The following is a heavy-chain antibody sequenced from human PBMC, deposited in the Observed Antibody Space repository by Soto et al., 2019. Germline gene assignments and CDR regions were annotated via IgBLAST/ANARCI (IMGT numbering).Heavy chain of an antibody. Sequence: QITLKESGPTLVKPTQTLTLTCTFSGFSLSTNGVGVGWIRQPPGKALGWLALIYWDDNKRYSPSLKSRLTITKDTSKNQVVLTMTNVDPVDTATYYCAHRQGYGELRSWGQGTLVTVSA. V-gene: IGHV2-5*02. CDR1: GFSLSTNGVG. CDR3: AHRQGYGELRS. CDR2: IYWDDNK. D-gene: IGHD4-17*01. J-gene: IGHJ4*02.